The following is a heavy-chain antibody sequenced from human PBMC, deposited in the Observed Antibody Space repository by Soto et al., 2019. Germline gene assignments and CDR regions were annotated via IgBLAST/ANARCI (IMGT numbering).Heavy chain of an antibody. J-gene: IGHJ4*02. V-gene: IGHV4-31*03. Sequence: SSETLSLTSTVSGGSISSGVYYWSWIRQHPGKGLEWIGYIYYSGSTYYNPSLKSRVTISVDTSKNQFSLKLSSVTAADTAVYYCASSLHYGDYWSLDYWGQGTLVTVSS. CDR1: GGSISSGVYY. CDR3: ASSLHYGDYWSLDY. D-gene: IGHD4-17*01. CDR2: IYYSGST.